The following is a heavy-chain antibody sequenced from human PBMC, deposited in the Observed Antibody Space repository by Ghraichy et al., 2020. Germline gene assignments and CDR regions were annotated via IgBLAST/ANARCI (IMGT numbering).Heavy chain of an antibody. CDR1: GFNINSHG. J-gene: IGHJ5*02. V-gene: IGHV3-33*08. CDR3: ARDRSYYADDQ. CDR2: MWADGKKQ. D-gene: IGHD3-16*01. Sequence: SLNISCVASGFNINSHGMHWVRQAPGKGLEWAAVMWADGKKQHYADSVKGRFTISRDTFKNTVYLKMNSVRVEDTAVYYCARDRSYYADDQWGQGTLVTVSS.